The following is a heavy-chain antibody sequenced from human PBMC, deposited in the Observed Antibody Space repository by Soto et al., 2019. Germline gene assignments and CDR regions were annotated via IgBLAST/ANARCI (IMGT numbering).Heavy chain of an antibody. V-gene: IGHV3-15*02. J-gene: IGHJ4*02. CDR3: TAHLGECLPLDY. CDR1: GFSFSNVW. Sequence: EVQLVESGGAFVKPGGSLRVSCAVSGFSFSNVWMSWVRQAPGNGLEWVGRIKRRADGVTTDYTAPVKGRFTNSRDDSKNTVFLQMNSLKTEDTAVYYCTAHLGECLPLDYWGQGTLVTVSS. CDR2: IKRRADGVTT. D-gene: IGHD3-16*01.